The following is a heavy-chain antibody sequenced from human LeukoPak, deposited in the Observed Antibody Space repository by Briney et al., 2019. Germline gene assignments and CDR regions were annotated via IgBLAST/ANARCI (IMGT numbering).Heavy chain of an antibody. CDR3: AKVLGVTTGTDAFDI. CDR2: ISWNSGSI. J-gene: IGHJ3*02. V-gene: IGHV3-9*01. CDR1: GFTFDDYA. D-gene: IGHD4-17*01. Sequence: PGGSLGLSCAASGFTFDDYAMHWVRQAPGKGLEWVSGISWNSGSIGYADSVKGRFTISRDNAKNSLYLQMNSLGAEDTALYYCAKVLGVTTGTDAFDIWGQGTMVTVSS.